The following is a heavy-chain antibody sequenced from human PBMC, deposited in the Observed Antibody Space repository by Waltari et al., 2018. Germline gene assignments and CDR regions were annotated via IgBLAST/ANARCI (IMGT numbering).Heavy chain of an antibody. CDR1: GFIFSSYV. CDR2: ISYDGYDK. J-gene: IGHJ5*02. CDR3: AKVFLEWQTDNWIDT. Sequence: QVQLAESGGGVVQPGRSLRLSCAASGFIFSSYVLHWVRQAPGKGLEWVAGISYDGYDKNYADSLQGRVTISRDNSQNTLYLQLNSLRPDDTAVYYCAKVFLEWQTDNWIDTWGQGTLVTVSS. D-gene: IGHD3-3*01. V-gene: IGHV3-30*18.